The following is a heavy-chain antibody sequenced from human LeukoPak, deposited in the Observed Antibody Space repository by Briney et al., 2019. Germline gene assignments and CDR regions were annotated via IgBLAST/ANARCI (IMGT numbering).Heavy chain of an antibody. J-gene: IGHJ1*01. CDR2: IKSKTDGGTT. CDR3: TTNYCSSTSCYRTAA. D-gene: IGHD2-2*01. CDR1: GFTFSNAW. Sequence: GGSLRLPCAASGFTFSNAWMSWVRQAPGKGLEWVGRIKSKTDGGTTDYAAPVKGRFTISRDDSKNTLYLQMNSLKTEDTAVYYCTTNYCSSTSCYRTAAWGQGTLVTVSS. V-gene: IGHV3-15*01.